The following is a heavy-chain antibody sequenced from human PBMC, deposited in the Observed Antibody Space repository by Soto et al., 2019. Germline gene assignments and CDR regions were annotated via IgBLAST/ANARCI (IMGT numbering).Heavy chain of an antibody. J-gene: IGHJ6*02. Sequence: QAQLVESGGGVVQPGRSLRLSCAASGFIFSSYAIHWVRQAPGKGLEWVAVIWYDGSHKDYGDSVKGRFTISRDNSRNTLYLQMNSLRAEDTAVYYCAREDCSSTSCYYYYGMDVWGQGTTVTVSS. V-gene: IGHV3-33*01. CDR2: IWYDGSHK. D-gene: IGHD2-2*01. CDR3: AREDCSSTSCYYYYGMDV. CDR1: GFIFSSYA.